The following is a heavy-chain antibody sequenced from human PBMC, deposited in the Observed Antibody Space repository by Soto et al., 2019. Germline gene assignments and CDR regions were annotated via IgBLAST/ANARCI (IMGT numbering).Heavy chain of an antibody. CDR2: IDPTDSEA. Sequence: GESLKISCEASGYRFTSHWIMWVRQMPGKGLEWVGKIDPTDSEARYSPSFTGHVRFSVDTSNNTAFLQWNGLKASDTAIYYCATSTLFGVVDTFNVCGQGTMVTVSS. CDR1: GYRFTSHW. D-gene: IGHD3-3*01. J-gene: IGHJ3*01. CDR3: ATSTLFGVVDTFNV. V-gene: IGHV5-10-1*01.